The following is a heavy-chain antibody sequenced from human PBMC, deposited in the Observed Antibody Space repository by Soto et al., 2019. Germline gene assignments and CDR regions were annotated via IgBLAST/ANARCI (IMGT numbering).Heavy chain of an antibody. D-gene: IGHD5-18*01. J-gene: IGHJ6*02. Sequence: PSETLSLTCTVSGGSISSNSWSWVQQPAGKGLEWIGRINTSGSTTYTPSLRSRVTMSVVTSKNQFYLKLISVTAAHAAVTYCARGPTYRDGFTYYYGMDVWGQGTKVTVS. V-gene: IGHV4-4*07. CDR1: GGSISSNS. CDR3: ARGPTYRDGFTYYYGMDV. CDR2: INTSGST.